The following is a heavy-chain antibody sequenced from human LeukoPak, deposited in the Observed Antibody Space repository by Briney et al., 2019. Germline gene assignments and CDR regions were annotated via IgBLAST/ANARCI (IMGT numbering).Heavy chain of an antibody. D-gene: IGHD1-26*01. CDR2: ISGSGGST. V-gene: IGHV3-23*01. Sequence: GGSLRLSCAASGFTFSSYAMSWVRQAPGKGLEWVSAISGSGGSTYYADSVKGRFTISRDNSKNTLYLQMNSLRAEDTAVYYCARGSGRGSYPNFDFGYWGQGTLVTVSS. CDR3: ARGSGRGSYPNFDFGY. CDR1: GFTFSSYA. J-gene: IGHJ4*02.